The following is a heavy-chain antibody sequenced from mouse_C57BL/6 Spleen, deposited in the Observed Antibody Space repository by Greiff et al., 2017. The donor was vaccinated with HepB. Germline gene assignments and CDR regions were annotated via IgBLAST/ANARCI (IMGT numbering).Heavy chain of an antibody. J-gene: IGHJ3*01. Sequence: LVESGEGLVKPGGSLKLSCAASGFTFSSYAMSWVRQTPEKRLEWVAYISSGGDYIYYADTVKGRFTISRDNARNTLYLQMSSLKSEDTAMYYCTRDQAYYSNYDPAWFAYWGQGTLVTVSA. V-gene: IGHV5-9-1*02. CDR1: GFTFSSYA. CDR2: ISSGGDYI. D-gene: IGHD2-5*01. CDR3: TRDQAYYSNYDPAWFAY.